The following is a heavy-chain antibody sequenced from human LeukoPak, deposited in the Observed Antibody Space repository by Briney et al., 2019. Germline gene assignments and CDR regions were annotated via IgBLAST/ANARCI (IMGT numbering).Heavy chain of an antibody. Sequence: GGSLRLSCTASGFAFGSFAMAWVRQAPGKGLAGVAAIGSDGDRVHEDPVKGRFTISRDNSKSTLYLQMDNLRVEDTAVYFCAKSAGAATIYFDYWGQGTLVTVSS. D-gene: IGHD5-24*01. CDR2: IGSDGDR. V-gene: IGHV3-23*01. J-gene: IGHJ4*02. CDR3: AKSAGAATIYFDY. CDR1: GFAFGSFA.